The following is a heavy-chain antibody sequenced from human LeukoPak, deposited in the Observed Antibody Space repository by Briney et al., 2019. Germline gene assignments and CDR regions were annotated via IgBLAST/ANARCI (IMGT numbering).Heavy chain of an antibody. CDR1: GGSISPYF. Sequence: SETLSLTCTVSGGSISPYFWSWIRQPPGKGLEWIGYIYYSGSTSYNPSLKSRVTISVDTSKNQFSLKLNSVTAADTAVYYCATLLSAPRDSWGQGTLVTVSS. J-gene: IGHJ4*02. CDR2: IYYSGST. V-gene: IGHV4-59*08. CDR3: ATLLSAPRDS. D-gene: IGHD3-10*01.